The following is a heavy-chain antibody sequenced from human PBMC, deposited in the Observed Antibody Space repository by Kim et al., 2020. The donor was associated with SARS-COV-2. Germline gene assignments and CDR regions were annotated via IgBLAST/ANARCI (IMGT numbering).Heavy chain of an antibody. D-gene: IGHD5-12*01. CDR3: ARDLEVATWAFDI. V-gene: IGHV3-30-3*01. CDR2: ISYDGSNK. J-gene: IGHJ3*02. CDR1: GFTFSSYA. Sequence: GGSLRLSCAASGFTFSSYAMHWVRQAPGKGLEWVAVISYDGSNKYYADSVKGRFTISRDNSKNTLYLQMNSLRAEDTAVYYCARDLEVATWAFDIWGQGTMVTVSS.